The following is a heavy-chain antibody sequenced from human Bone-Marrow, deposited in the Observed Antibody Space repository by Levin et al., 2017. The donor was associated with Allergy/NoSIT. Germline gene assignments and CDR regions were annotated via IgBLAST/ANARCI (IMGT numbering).Heavy chain of an antibody. CDR3: AKHGGGSGWYDEGWFDP. CDR2: LTASGGST. Sequence: GGSLRLSCAASGFNFSSFALSWVRQAPGKGLEWVSSLTASGGSTFYADSVKGRFLISRDNSKNTLYVQMNSLRAEDTAVYYCAKHGGGSGWYDEGWFDPWGQGTLVTVSS. D-gene: IGHD6-19*01. V-gene: IGHV3-23*01. J-gene: IGHJ5*02. CDR1: GFNFSSFA.